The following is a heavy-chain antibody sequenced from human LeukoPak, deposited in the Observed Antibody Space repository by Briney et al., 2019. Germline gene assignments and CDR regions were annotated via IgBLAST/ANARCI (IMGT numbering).Heavy chain of an antibody. Sequence: GGSLRLSCAASGFTFSSYAMSWVRQAPGKGLEWVSSISSSSSYIYYADSVKGRFTISRDNAKNSLYLQMNSLRAEDTAVYYCARPPGDGVDYWGQGTLVTVSS. CDR3: ARPPGDGVDY. CDR2: ISSSSSYI. J-gene: IGHJ4*02. D-gene: IGHD7-27*01. CDR1: GFTFSSYA. V-gene: IGHV3-21*01.